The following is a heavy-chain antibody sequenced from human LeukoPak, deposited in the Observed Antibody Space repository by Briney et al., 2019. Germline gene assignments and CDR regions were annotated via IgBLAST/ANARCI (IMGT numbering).Heavy chain of an antibody. CDR1: GFTFSSYG. V-gene: IGHV3-30*03. CDR2: ISYDGSNK. Sequence: GGSLRLSCAASGFTFSSYGMHWVRQAPGKGLEWVAVISYDGSNKRYADSVKGRFTISRDNAKNSLYLQMNSLRAEDKAVYYCARDYGGSSPFDYWGQGTLVTVSS. CDR3: ARDYGGSSPFDY. D-gene: IGHD4-23*01. J-gene: IGHJ4*02.